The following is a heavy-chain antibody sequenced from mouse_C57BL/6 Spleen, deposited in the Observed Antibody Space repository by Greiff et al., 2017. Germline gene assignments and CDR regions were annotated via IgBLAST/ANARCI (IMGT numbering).Heavy chain of an antibody. CDR3: ARSLTGTWDYYFDD. V-gene: IGHV1-69*01. CDR2: IDPSDSYT. CDR1: GYTFTSYW. D-gene: IGHD4-1*01. J-gene: IGHJ2*01. Sequence: QVQLQQPGAELVMPGASVKLSCKASGYTFTSYWMHWVKQRPGQGLEWIGEIDPSDSYTNYNQKFKGKSTLTVDKSSSTAYMQLSSLTSEDSAVYYCARSLTGTWDYYFDDWGQGTTLTVSS.